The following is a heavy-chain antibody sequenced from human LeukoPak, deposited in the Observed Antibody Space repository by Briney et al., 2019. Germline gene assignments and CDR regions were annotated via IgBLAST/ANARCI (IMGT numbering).Heavy chain of an antibody. Sequence: GRSLRLSCAASGFTFSSYGMHWVRQAPGKGLEWVAVILNDGSQEKYADSVKGRFTISRDNSKNTLFLQMNSLRAEDTAVYYCARDDALGDNALDIWGQGTMVTVS. V-gene: IGHV3-33*01. D-gene: IGHD3-16*01. CDR1: GFTFSSYG. J-gene: IGHJ3*02. CDR3: ARDDALGDNALDI. CDR2: ILNDGSQE.